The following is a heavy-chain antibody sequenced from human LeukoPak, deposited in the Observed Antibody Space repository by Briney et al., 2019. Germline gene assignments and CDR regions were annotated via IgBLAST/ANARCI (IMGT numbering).Heavy chain of an antibody. CDR2: INSDGSTT. CDR1: GFTFSSYW. Sequence: PGGSLRLSCAASGFTFSSYWMHWVRQAPGNGLVWVSRINSDGSTTTYADSVKGRFTISRDNAKDTLYLQMTSLRAEDTAVYYCARATYYYDSSGYRAIYYFDHWGQGTLVTVSS. D-gene: IGHD3-22*01. J-gene: IGHJ4*02. V-gene: IGHV3-74*01. CDR3: ARATYYYDSSGYRAIYYFDH.